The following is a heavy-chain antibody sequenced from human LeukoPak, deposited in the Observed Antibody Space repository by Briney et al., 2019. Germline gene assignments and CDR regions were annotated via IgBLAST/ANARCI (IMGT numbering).Heavy chain of an antibody. D-gene: IGHD6-6*01. J-gene: IGHJ4*02. Sequence: GGSLRLSCAASGFIVSHNYMSWVRQAPGKGLESVSLIYSGGSTYYADSVKARFTISRDNSKNTLYLQMNSLRAGDTALYYCARADSNIAARRIGFDYWGQGTLVTVSS. CDR3: ARADSNIAARRIGFDY. V-gene: IGHV3-53*01. CDR2: IYSGGST. CDR1: GFIVSHNY.